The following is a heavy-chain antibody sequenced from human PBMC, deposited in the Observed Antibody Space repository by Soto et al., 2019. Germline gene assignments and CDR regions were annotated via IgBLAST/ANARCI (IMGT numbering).Heavy chain of an antibody. V-gene: IGHV3-30-3*01. J-gene: IGHJ4*02. CDR2: ISYDGSNK. CDR3: ARDTAPRRLDY. Sequence: GGSLRLSCAASGFTFSSYAMHWVRQAPGKGLEWVAVISYDGSNKYYADSVKGRFTISRDNSKNTLYLQMNSLRAEDTAVYYCARDTAPRRLDYWGQGTLVTVSS. CDR1: GFTFSSYA.